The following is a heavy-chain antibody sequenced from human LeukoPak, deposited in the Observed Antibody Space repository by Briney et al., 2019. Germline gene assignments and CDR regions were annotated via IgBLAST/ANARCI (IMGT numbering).Heavy chain of an antibody. CDR2: ISQSGST. J-gene: IGHJ4*02. Sequence: PSETLSLTCTVSGYSISSGYDWGWIRQAPGKRLEWLGSISQSGSTYDNPSLKSRVTLSVDTSKNQVSLKLSSVTAADTAVYYCARRSGSYFLRPFDYWGQGTLVTVSS. CDR1: GYSISSGYD. CDR3: ARRSGSYFLRPFDY. D-gene: IGHD1-26*01. V-gene: IGHV4-38-2*02.